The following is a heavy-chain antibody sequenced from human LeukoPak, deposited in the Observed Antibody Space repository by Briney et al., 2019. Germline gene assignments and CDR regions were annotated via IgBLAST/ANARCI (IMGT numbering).Heavy chain of an antibody. Sequence: SSETLSLTCTVSGGSISSYYWSWIRQPPGKGLEWIGYIYYSGRTNYNPSLKSRVTISVDTSKNQFSLKLSSVTAADTAVYYCARAGPIVGASYYFDYWGQGTLVTVSS. CDR1: GGSISSYY. CDR3: ARAGPIVGASYYFDY. CDR2: IYYSGRT. D-gene: IGHD1-26*01. J-gene: IGHJ4*02. V-gene: IGHV4-59*01.